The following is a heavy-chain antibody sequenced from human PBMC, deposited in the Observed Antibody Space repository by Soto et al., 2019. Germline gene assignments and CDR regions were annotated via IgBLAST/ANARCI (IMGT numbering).Heavy chain of an antibody. CDR1: GASITYGAYS. CDR3: ARGGGSDSFDY. D-gene: IGHD1-26*01. J-gene: IGHJ4*02. V-gene: IGHV4-30-2*01. Sequence: QLQLHLSGSGLVKPSQTLSLTCTVSGASITYGAYSWSWIRQTPGKGLEWSGYINHLETTFYNPSFESRFTLSIDRTKYQFSLTLKATAAADRAVDFCARGGGSDSFDYWGQGILVTVSS. CDR2: INHLETT.